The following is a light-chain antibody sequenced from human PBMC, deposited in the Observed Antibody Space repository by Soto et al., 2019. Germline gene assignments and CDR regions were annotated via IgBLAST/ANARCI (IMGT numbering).Light chain of an antibody. CDR1: SSNVGGYNY. V-gene: IGLV2-14*01. CDR3: SSFTSSNTWL. CDR2: EVT. Sequence: QSALTQPASVSGSPGQSITMSRTGTSSNVGGYNYVSWYQQYPGKAPKLMIFEVTNRPSGVSDRFSGSKSGNTASLTISGLQAEDEADYYCSSFTSSNTWLFGGGTKLTVL. J-gene: IGLJ3*02.